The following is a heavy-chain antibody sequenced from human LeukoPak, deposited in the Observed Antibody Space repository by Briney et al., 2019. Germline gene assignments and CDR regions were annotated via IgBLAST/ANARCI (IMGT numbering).Heavy chain of an antibody. V-gene: IGHV7-4-1*02. CDR1: GYTFTSYA. J-gene: IGHJ4*02. D-gene: IGHD3-22*01. CDR2: INTNTGNP. Sequence: VASVKVSCKASGYTFTSYAMNWVRQAPGQGLEWMGWINTNTGNPTYAQGFTGRFAFSLDTSVSTAYLQISSLKAEDTAVYYCARVYSSGYSRPFLFDYWGQGTLVTVSS. CDR3: ARVYSSGYSRPFLFDY.